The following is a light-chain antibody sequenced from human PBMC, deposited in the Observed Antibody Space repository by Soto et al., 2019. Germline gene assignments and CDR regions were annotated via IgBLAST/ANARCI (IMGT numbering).Light chain of an antibody. CDR1: QTLNRNY. CDR2: GAT. V-gene: IGKV3-20*01. Sequence: ELVLTQSPGTLSLPPGERVAPSCRASQTLNRNYFAAYGQKPGQATRLLMYGATIRAAYIAERFSGSGSGTDFTLTISRLEPEDFAMYYCQLYDSSPVGYTFGRGTKLEMK. J-gene: IGKJ2*01. CDR3: QLYDSSPVGYT.